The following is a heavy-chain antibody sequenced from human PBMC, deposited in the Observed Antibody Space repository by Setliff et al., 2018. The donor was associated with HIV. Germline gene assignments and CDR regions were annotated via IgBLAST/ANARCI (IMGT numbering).Heavy chain of an antibody. Sequence: PGESLKISCKASGYTFSAYWIHSVRQTPGKGLEWLGSIYPADSDTRYSPSFRGQVSISDDKSISTASLQWSRLKASDTAIYYCARRKSEDSGYVPRYYDLWGQGTLVTVSS. D-gene: IGHD3-22*01. V-gene: IGHV5-51*01. CDR3: ARRKSEDSGYVPRYYDL. J-gene: IGHJ4*02. CDR1: GYTFSAYW. CDR2: IYPADSDT.